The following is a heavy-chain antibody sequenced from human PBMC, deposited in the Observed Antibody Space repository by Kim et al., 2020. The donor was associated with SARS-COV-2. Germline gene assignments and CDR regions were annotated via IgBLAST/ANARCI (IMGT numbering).Heavy chain of an antibody. V-gene: IGHV4-34*01. D-gene: IGHD3-22*01. CDR2: INHSGST. CDR3: AMQDYYDSIH. CDR1: GGSFSGYY. J-gene: IGHJ4*02. Sequence: SETLSLTCAVYGGSFSGYYWSWIRQPPGKGLEWIGEINHSGSTNYNPSLKSRVTISVDTSKNQFSLKLSSVTAADTAVYYCAMQDYYDSIHWGQGTLVTVSS.